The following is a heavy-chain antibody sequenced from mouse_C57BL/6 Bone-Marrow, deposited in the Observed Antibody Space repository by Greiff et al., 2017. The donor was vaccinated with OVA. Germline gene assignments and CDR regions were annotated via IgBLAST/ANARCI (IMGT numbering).Heavy chain of an antibody. D-gene: IGHD3-3*01. CDR2: ISSGGDYI. CDR3: TRLLDAMHY. Sequence: EVMLVESGEGLVKPGGSLKLSCAASGFTFSSYAMSWVRQTPEKRLEWVAYISSGGDYIYYADTVKGRFTISRDNARNTLYLQMSSLKSWDTAIYYCTRLLDAMHYWGQGTSVTVSS. CDR1: GFTFSSYA. J-gene: IGHJ4*01. V-gene: IGHV5-9-1*02.